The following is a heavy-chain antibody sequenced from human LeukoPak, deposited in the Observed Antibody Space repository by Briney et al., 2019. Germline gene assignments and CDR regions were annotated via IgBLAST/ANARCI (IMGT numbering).Heavy chain of an antibody. CDR2: IYSGGSA. Sequence: GGSLRLSCAASGFTVSSNYMSWVRQAPGKGLEWVSVIYSGGSAYYADSVKGRFTISRDNSKNTLYLQMNSLRAEDTAVYYCARGRPPTGYYYYYYGMDVWGQGTTVTVSS. D-gene: IGHD3-9*01. CDR3: ARGRPPTGYYYYYYGMDV. J-gene: IGHJ6*02. V-gene: IGHV3-53*01. CDR1: GFTVSSNY.